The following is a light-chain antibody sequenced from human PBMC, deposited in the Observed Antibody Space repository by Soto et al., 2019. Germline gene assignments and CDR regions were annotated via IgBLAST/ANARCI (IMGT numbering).Light chain of an antibody. CDR3: SSFAGRTPYV. J-gene: IGLJ1*01. CDR2: EVS. V-gene: IGLV2-8*01. Sequence: LTQPPSASGSPGQSVTISCTGTSSDVGGYNDVSWYQQHPGKAPKLIIYEVSKRPSGVPDRFSGSKSGNTASLTVSGLQAEDEADYYCSSFAGRTPYVFGTGTKVTVL. CDR1: SSDVGGYND.